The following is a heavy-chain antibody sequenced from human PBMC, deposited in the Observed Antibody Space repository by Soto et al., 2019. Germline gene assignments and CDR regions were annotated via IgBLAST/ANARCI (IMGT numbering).Heavy chain of an antibody. CDR1: GFTFSSYW. D-gene: IGHD1-1*01. V-gene: IGHV3-7*05. CDR3: ARDLYNWNVVYFDY. J-gene: IGHJ4*02. CDR2: IKQDGSEK. Sequence: HPGGSLRLSCAASGFTFSSYWMSWVRQAPGKGLEWVANIKQDGSEKYYVDSVKGRFTISRDNAKNSLYLQMNSLRAEDTAVYYCARDLYNWNVVYFDYWGQGTLVTVSS.